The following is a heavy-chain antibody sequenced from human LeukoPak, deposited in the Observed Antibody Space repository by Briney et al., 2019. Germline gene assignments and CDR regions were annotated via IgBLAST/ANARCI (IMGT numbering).Heavy chain of an antibody. CDR3: AKGPGRYCSGGSCYTLDY. CDR1: GFTFSSYW. J-gene: IGHJ4*02. D-gene: IGHD2-15*01. V-gene: IGHV3-7*03. CDR2: MKQDASEK. Sequence: GGSLRLSCVGSGFTFSSYWMSWVRQAPGKGPEWVANMKQDASEKYYFGALNGRFTIFRDNAKNSLYLQMNTLTVEDTAVYYCAKGPGRYCSGGSCYTLDYWGQGTLVTVSS.